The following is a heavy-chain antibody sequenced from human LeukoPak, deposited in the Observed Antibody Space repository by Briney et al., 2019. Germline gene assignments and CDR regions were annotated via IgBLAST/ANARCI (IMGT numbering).Heavy chain of an antibody. CDR3: ARDRGSVPKGQGDY. Sequence: GGSLRLSCAASGFTFSSYWMSWVRQAPGKGLEWVANIKQDGSEKYYVDSVKGRFTISRDNAKNSLYLQMNSLRAEGTAVYYCARDRGSVPKGQGDYWGQGTLVTVSS. J-gene: IGHJ4*02. CDR1: GFTFSSYW. CDR2: IKQDGSEK. V-gene: IGHV3-7*01. D-gene: IGHD3-10*01.